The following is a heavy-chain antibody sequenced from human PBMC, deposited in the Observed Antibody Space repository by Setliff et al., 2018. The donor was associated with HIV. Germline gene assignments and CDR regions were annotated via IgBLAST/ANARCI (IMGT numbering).Heavy chain of an antibody. J-gene: IGHJ3*01. Sequence: SETLSLTCSVSGDSIRNSRDYWGWIRQPPGKGLEWIGNIYYSGTTYYSPSLNSRVTISVDRSRNHFSLRLSAVTAADTAVYYCARELDNSDNSDPFAVWGQGTMVTVSS. D-gene: IGHD4-4*01. CDR1: GDSIRNSRDY. V-gene: IGHV4-39*02. CDR3: ARELDNSDNSDPFAV. CDR2: IYYSGTT.